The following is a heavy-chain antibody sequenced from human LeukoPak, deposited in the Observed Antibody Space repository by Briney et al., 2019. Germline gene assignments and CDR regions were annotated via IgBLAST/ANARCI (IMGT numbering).Heavy chain of an antibody. CDR3: AARYSSGWYGDAFDI. D-gene: IGHD6-19*01. J-gene: IGHJ3*02. CDR1: GGSISSSSYY. V-gene: IGHV4-39*07. Sequence: PSETLSLTCTVSGGSISSSSYYWGWIRQPPGKGLEWIGSIYYSGSTYYNPSLKSRVTISVDTSKNQFSLKLSSVTAADTAVYYCAARYSSGWYGDAFDIWGQGTMVTVSS. CDR2: IYYSGST.